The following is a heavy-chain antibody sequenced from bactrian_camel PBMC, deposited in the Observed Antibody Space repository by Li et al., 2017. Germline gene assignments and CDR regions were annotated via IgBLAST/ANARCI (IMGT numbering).Heavy chain of an antibody. V-gene: IGHV3S40*01. J-gene: IGHJ4*01. CDR1: GYDFSGGC. Sequence: DVQLVESGGDSVQAGGSLRLSCAASGYDFSGGCIAWFRQVPGKQRDGVTSICTRIGHSYYADSVQGRFTISRDSAKNRIYLQMNSLNPEDTAMYYCAAARRCVGCPGIWSGYQYWGQGTQVTVS. CDR2: ICTRIGHS. D-gene: IGHD3*01. CDR3: AAARRCVGCPGIWSGYQY.